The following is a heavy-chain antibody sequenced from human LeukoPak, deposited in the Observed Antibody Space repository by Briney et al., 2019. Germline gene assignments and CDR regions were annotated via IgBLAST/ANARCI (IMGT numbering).Heavy chain of an antibody. Sequence: ASETLSLTCAVYGASFSGYSWTWIRQPPGKGLEWIGEINHSGSTSYNPSLKSRITLSVDTSKNQFSLKLSSVTAADKAVYYCATGGDPYCGGDCPNWFDPWGQGTLVTVSS. V-gene: IGHV4-34*01. CDR3: ATGGDPYCGGDCPNWFDP. D-gene: IGHD2-21*02. J-gene: IGHJ5*02. CDR1: GASFSGYS. CDR2: INHSGST.